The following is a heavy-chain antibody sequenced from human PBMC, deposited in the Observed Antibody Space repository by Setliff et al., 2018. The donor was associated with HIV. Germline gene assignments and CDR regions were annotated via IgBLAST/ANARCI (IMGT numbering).Heavy chain of an antibody. CDR1: GASISGGYY. J-gene: IGHJ3*02. CDR3: ARVRPPRLRITMIVGAFDI. D-gene: IGHD3-22*01. Sequence: PSETLSLTCSVSGASISGGYYWSWIRQHPGKGLEWIGYIYYSGSTYYNPSLKSRVTISVDTSKNQFSLKLSSVTAADTAVYYCARVRPPRLRITMIVGAFDIWGQGTMVTVSS. V-gene: IGHV4-31*03. CDR2: IYYSGST.